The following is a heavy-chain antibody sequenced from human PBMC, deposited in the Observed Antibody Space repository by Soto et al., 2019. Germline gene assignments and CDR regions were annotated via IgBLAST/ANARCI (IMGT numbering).Heavy chain of an antibody. V-gene: IGHV3-21*01. CDR3: ARVMITFGGVIVFDY. D-gene: IGHD3-16*02. CDR2: ISSSSSYI. CDR1: GFTFSSYS. J-gene: IGHJ4*02. Sequence: GGSLRLSCAASGFTFSSYSMNWVRQAPGKGLEWVSSISSSSSYIYYADSVKGRFTISRDNAKNSLYLQMNSLRAEDTAVYYCARVMITFGGVIVFDYWGQGTLVTVSS.